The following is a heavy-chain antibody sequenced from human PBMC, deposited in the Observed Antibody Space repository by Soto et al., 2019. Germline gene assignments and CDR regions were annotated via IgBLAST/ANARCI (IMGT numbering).Heavy chain of an antibody. CDR3: AAMVRGVNPFDY. J-gene: IGHJ4*02. CDR1: GFTFSSYS. D-gene: IGHD3-10*01. Sequence: EVQLVESGGGLVKPGGSLRLSCAASGFTFSSYSMNWVRQAPGKGLEWVSSISSSSSYIYYADSVKDRFTISRDNAKNSLYLQMNSLRAEDTAVYYCAAMVRGVNPFDYWGQGTLVTVSA. V-gene: IGHV3-21*01. CDR2: ISSSSSYI.